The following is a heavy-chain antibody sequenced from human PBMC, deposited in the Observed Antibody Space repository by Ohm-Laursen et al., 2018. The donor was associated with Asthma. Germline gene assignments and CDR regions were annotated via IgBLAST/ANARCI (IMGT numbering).Heavy chain of an antibody. D-gene: IGHD3-22*01. CDR1: GFTFSSYG. V-gene: IGHV3-30*03. J-gene: IGHJ4*02. Sequence: SLRLSCAASGFTFSSYGMHWVRQAPGKGLEWVAVISYDGSNKYYADSVKGRFTISRDNSKNTLYLQMNSLRAEDTAVYYCARVDDSSGYYPDYWGQGTLVTVSS. CDR3: ARVDDSSGYYPDY. CDR2: ISYDGSNK.